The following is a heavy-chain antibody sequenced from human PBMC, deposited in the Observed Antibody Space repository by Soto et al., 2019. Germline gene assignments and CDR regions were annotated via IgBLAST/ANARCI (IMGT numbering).Heavy chain of an antibody. CDR1: GYTFTNYA. CDR3: ARGERYYYDSSGYSGFDY. V-gene: IGHV1-3*01. Sequence: ASVKGSCKASGYTFTNYAIHWVRQAPGQRLEWMGWINSGNGNTEYSQKFQGRVTITRDTSATSAYMELSSLRSEDTAVYYCARGERYYYDSSGYSGFDYWGQGTLVTVSS. CDR2: INSGNGNT. D-gene: IGHD3-22*01. J-gene: IGHJ4*02.